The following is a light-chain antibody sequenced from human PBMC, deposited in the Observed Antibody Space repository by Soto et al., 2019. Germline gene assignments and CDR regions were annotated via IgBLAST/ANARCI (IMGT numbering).Light chain of an antibody. CDR1: QSVSSSY. CDR2: GAS. Sequence: EIVLTQSPGTLSLSPGERATLSCRASQSVSSSYLAWYQQKPGQTPRLLFYGASSRATGIPDRFSRSGSGTDFTLTISRLEPEDFAVYYCQQYGSSPFTFGPGTKVDIK. J-gene: IGKJ3*01. CDR3: QQYGSSPFT. V-gene: IGKV3-20*01.